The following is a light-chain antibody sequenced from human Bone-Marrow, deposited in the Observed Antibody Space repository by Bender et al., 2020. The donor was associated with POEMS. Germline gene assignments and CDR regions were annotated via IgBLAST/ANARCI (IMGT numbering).Light chain of an antibody. J-gene: IGLJ3*02. CDR2: DVS. CDR1: SSDVGGYDF. CDR3: SSYTSSRTSV. Sequence: QSALTQPASVSGSPGQSITISCTGSSSDVGGYDFVSWYQQYPGKAPKLMIYDVSNRPSGVSDRFSGSKSGNTASLTIAGLQAADEADYYCSSYTSSRTSVFGGGTKLTVL. V-gene: IGLV2-14*01.